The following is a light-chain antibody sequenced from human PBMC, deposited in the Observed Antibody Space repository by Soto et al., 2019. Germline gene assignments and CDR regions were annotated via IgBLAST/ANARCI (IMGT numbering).Light chain of an antibody. Sequence: QSALTQPASVSGSPGQSITISCTGASGDVGGHDYVSWYQQHPGKAPKLMIYDVSNRPSGVPNRFSGSKSGNTASLTISGLQAEDEADYYCCSCSRSSPIYVCGTGTKVTVL. CDR1: SGDVGGHDY. CDR2: DVS. CDR3: CSCSRSSPIYV. V-gene: IGLV2-14*01. J-gene: IGLJ1*01.